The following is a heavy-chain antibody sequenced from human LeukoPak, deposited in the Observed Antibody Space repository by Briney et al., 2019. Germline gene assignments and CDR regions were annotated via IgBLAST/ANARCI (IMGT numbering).Heavy chain of an antibody. D-gene: IGHD5-24*01. J-gene: IGHJ4*02. Sequence: GGSLRLSCAASGFTFSSYWMSWVRQAPGKGLEWVAYTNQDGGAKIYVDSVKGRFTISRDNAKSSLYLEMNSLRDEDAAVYWCARWSMAFDFWGQGSRVAVSS. CDR2: TNQDGGAK. CDR3: ARWSMAFDF. V-gene: IGHV3-7*04. CDR1: GFTFSSYW.